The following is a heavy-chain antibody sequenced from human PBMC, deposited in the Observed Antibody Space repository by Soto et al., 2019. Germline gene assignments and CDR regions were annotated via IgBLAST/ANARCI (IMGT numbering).Heavy chain of an antibody. Sequence: SETLSLTCTVSGGSIISSSYYFCCIRQPPWKGLEWIGSIYYSGSTYYNPSLKSRVTISVDTSKNQFSLKLSSVTAADTAVYYCARRSVLRFLEWSDYGMDVWGQGTTVTVS. CDR3: ARRSVLRFLEWSDYGMDV. CDR1: GGSIISSSYY. D-gene: IGHD3-3*01. CDR2: IYYSGST. J-gene: IGHJ6*02. V-gene: IGHV4-39*01.